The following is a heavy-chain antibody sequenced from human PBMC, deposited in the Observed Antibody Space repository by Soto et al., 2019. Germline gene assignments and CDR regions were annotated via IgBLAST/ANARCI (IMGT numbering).Heavy chain of an antibody. CDR1: GFTFSNFW. V-gene: IGHV3-7*04. CDR3: ARGRSNAFDI. Sequence: EVQLVESGGGLVQPGGSLRLSCEGSGFTFSNFWMTWVRQAPGKGLEWVANINEDGSERYYVDSVKGRFTISTVNAKNSLYLQMNSLRAEDTAVYYCARGRSNAFDIWGQGTMVTVSS. J-gene: IGHJ3*02. CDR2: INEDGSER.